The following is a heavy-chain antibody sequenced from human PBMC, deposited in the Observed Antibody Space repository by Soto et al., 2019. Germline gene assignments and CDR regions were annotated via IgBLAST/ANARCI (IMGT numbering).Heavy chain of an antibody. CDR2: INPNSGGT. Sequence: QVQLVQSGAEVKKPGASVKVSCKASGYTFTGYYMHWVRQAPGQGLEWMGWINPNSGGTNYAQKFQGGVTMTRDTSISTAYMELSRLRSDDTAVYYCARGGGRGDCSGGSCYSEGDYYYYGMDVWGQGTTVTVSS. CDR1: GYTFTGYY. J-gene: IGHJ6*02. D-gene: IGHD2-15*01. V-gene: IGHV1-2*02. CDR3: ARGGGRGDCSGGSCYSEGDYYYYGMDV.